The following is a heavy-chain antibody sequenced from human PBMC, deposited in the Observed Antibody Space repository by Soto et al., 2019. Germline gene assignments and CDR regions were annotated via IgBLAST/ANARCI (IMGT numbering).Heavy chain of an antibody. V-gene: IGHV1-2*04. CDR2: INPNSGDT. CDR1: GYIFTGCY. Sequence: ASVKVSCKASGYIFTGCYMRWVRQAPGQGLEWMGWINPNSGDTNYAQKFQGWVTMTRDTSISTGYMELSRLTFDDTAVYYCARGSRIAVAGNPFSDYWGQGTLVTVSS. J-gene: IGHJ4*02. CDR3: ARGSRIAVAGNPFSDY. D-gene: IGHD6-19*01.